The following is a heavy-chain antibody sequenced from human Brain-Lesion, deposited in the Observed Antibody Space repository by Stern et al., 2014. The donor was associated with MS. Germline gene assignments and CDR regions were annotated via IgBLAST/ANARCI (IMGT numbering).Heavy chain of an antibody. Sequence: QVQLQESGPGLVKPSGTLSLTCAVSGGSISSSNWWSWVRQSPGKGLEWIGEIYHSGGTKYSPSFESRVIISVDKSKNQFSLKLGYVTAADTAVYYCARELPDLNAFDIWGQGTMVTVSS. J-gene: IGHJ3*02. CDR2: IYHSGGT. CDR3: ARELPDLNAFDI. V-gene: IGHV4-4*02. D-gene: IGHD1-14*01. CDR1: GGSISSSNW.